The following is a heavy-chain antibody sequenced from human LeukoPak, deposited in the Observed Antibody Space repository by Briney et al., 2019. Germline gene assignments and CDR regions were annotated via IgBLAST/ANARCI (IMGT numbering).Heavy chain of an antibody. CDR1: GYSFTSYW. V-gene: IGHV5-51*01. CDR3: ARQPYSSSWYGEWWFDP. D-gene: IGHD6-13*01. Sequence: GESLKISCKGSGYSFTSYWIGWVRQMPGKGLEWMGIIYPGDSDTRYSPSFQGQVTISADKSISTAYLQWSSLKASDTAMYYCARQPYSSSWYGEWWFDPWGQGTLVTVSS. CDR2: IYPGDSDT. J-gene: IGHJ5*02.